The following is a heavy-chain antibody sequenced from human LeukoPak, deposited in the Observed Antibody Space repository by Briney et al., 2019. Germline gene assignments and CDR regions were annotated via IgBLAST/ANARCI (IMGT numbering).Heavy chain of an antibody. CDR3: AKDPITIFGSTGY. V-gene: IGHV3-23*01. CDR2: ISGSGGST. D-gene: IGHD3-3*01. CDR1: GFTFNSYN. Sequence: GGSLRLSCAASGFTFNSYNMNWVRQAPGKGLEWVSAISGSGGSTYYADSVKGRFTISRDNSKNTLYLQMNSLRAEDTAVYYCAKDPITIFGSTGYWGQGTLVTVSS. J-gene: IGHJ4*02.